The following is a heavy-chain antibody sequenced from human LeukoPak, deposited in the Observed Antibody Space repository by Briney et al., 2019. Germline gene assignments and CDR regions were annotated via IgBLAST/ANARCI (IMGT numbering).Heavy chain of an antibody. CDR2: IYSGGST. J-gene: IGHJ4*02. D-gene: IGHD1-26*01. Sequence: GGSLRLSCAASGFTVSSNYMSWVRQAPGKGLEWVSVIYSGGSTYYTDSVKGRFTISRDNSKNTLYLQMNSLRAEDTAVYYCARYSGSYYYFDYWGQGTLVTVSS. V-gene: IGHV3-53*01. CDR3: ARYSGSYYYFDY. CDR1: GFTVSSNY.